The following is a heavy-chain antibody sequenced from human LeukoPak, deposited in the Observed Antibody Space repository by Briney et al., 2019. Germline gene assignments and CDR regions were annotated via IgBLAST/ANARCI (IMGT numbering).Heavy chain of an antibody. Sequence: PGGSLRLSCAASGFTVSSNYMSWVRQAPGKGLEWVSVIYSGGSTYYADSVKGRFTISRDNSKNTLYLQMNSLRAEDTAVYYCARVSVLRFLEWLSGVDYWGQGTLVTVSS. CDR3: ARVSVLRFLEWLSGVDY. CDR2: IYSGGST. J-gene: IGHJ4*02. V-gene: IGHV3-53*01. D-gene: IGHD3-3*01. CDR1: GFTVSSNY.